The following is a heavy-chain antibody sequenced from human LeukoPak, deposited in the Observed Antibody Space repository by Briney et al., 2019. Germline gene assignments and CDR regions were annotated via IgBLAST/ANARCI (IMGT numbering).Heavy chain of an antibody. CDR1: GFTFSSYG. J-gene: IGHJ6*02. D-gene: IGHD2-2*01. CDR3: AKEGGPGPGYCSSTSCHNHYYYYGMDV. CDR2: ISYDGSNK. V-gene: IGHV3-30*18. Sequence: GGSLRLSCAASGFTFSSYGMHWVRQAPGKGLGWVAVISYDGSNKYYADSVKGRFTISRDNSKNTLYLQMNSLRAEDTAVYYCAKEGGPGPGYCSSTSCHNHYYYYGMDVWGQGTTVTVSS.